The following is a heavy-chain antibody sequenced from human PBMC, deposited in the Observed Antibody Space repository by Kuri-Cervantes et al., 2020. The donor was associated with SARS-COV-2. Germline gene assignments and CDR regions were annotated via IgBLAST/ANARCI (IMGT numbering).Heavy chain of an antibody. CDR1: GFTFSRYA. Sequence: GGSLRLSCAASGFTFSRYAMHWVRQAPGKGLEWVAVISNDGSNKDYTASGKGRFTISRDNSQNTLYLQMKSLRTEDTALYYCARDRVGVHDSWGQGTLVTVSS. V-gene: IGHV3-30-3*01. CDR3: ARDRVGVHDS. CDR2: ISNDGSNK. J-gene: IGHJ4*02. D-gene: IGHD2-21*01.